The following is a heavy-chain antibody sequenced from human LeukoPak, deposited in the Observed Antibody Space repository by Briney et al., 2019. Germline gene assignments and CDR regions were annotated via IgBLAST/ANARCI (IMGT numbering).Heavy chain of an antibody. CDR2: IRYDGSNE. CDR3: ARSRYNLDY. Sequence: GRSLRLSCAASGFTFSSHDMHWVRQAPGKGPEWAAIIRYDGSNENYADSVKGRFTIPRDNSKKTLYLQMNSLRAEDTAVYYCARSRYNLDYWGQGTLVTVSS. J-gene: IGHJ4*02. D-gene: IGHD5-24*01. V-gene: IGHV3-33*01. CDR1: GFTFSSHD.